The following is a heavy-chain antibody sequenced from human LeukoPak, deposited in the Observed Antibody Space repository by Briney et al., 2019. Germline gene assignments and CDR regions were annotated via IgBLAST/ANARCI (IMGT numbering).Heavy chain of an antibody. CDR1: GFTFGNFA. Sequence: GGSLRLSCAASGFTFGNFAMTWVRQAPGKGLEWVSAITGSGGGKYYADSVKGRFVISRDNSENTLDLQMNSLRAEDTAVYYCAKGLQHSNLDWGHGTLVTVS. CDR2: ITGSGGGK. CDR3: AKGLQHSNLD. J-gene: IGHJ4*01. V-gene: IGHV3-23*01. D-gene: IGHD5-18*01.